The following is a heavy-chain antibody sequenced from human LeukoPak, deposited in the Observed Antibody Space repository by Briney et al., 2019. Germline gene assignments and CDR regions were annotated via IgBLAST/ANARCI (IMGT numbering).Heavy chain of an antibody. V-gene: IGHV1-2*02. Sequence: GASVRVSCKASGYTFTGYYMHWVRQAPGQGLEWMGWINPNSGGTNYAQKFQGRVTMTRDTSISTAYMELSRLRSDDTAVYCCARLRDGYNYGFDYWGQGTLVTVSS. D-gene: IGHD5-24*01. J-gene: IGHJ4*02. CDR3: ARLRDGYNYGFDY. CDR1: GYTFTGYY. CDR2: INPNSGGT.